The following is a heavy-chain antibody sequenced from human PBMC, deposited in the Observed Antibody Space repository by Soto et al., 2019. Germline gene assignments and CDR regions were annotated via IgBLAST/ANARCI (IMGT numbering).Heavy chain of an antibody. D-gene: IGHD6-19*01. Sequence: LRLSCAASGFTFSSYGMHWVRQAPGKGLEWVAVISYDGSNKYYADSVKGRFTISRDNSKNTLYLQMNSLRAEDTAVYYCAKHGSSGWYYFDYWGQGTLVTVSS. CDR2: ISYDGSNK. CDR1: GFTFSSYG. CDR3: AKHGSSGWYYFDY. V-gene: IGHV3-30*18. J-gene: IGHJ4*02.